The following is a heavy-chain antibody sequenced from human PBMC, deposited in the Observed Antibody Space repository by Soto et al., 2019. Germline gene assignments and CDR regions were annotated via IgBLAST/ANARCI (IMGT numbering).Heavy chain of an antibody. D-gene: IGHD2-2*02. Sequence: QVQLQESGPGLVKPSQTLSLTCTVSGGSISSGGYYWSWIRQHPGKGLEWIGYIYYSGSTYYNPSLKSRVTISVDTSKNQFSLKLSSVTAADTAVYYCVRCPAAIYGNWFDPWGQGTLVTVSS. CDR3: VRCPAAIYGNWFDP. CDR1: GGSISSGGYY. J-gene: IGHJ5*02. V-gene: IGHV4-31*03. CDR2: IYYSGST.